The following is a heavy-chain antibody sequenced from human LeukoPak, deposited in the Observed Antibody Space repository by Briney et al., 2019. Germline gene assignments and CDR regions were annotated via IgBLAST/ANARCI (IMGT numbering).Heavy chain of an antibody. Sequence: GASVKVSCKAAGYTFTTYYIHWVRQAPGQGLEWMGIFNPSAGSTSYAPKFLGRVAMTTDMSTSTVYMDLRSLKSDDTAVYYCARGQYYYDSSRYSRHDAFDIWGQGTMVTVS. J-gene: IGHJ3*02. CDR1: GYTFTTYY. CDR2: FNPSAGST. CDR3: ARGQYYYDSSRYSRHDAFDI. V-gene: IGHV1-46*01. D-gene: IGHD3-22*01.